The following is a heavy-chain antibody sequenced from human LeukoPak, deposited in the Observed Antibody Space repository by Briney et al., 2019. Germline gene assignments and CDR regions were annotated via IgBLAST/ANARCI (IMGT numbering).Heavy chain of an antibody. Sequence: KPSETLSLTCTVSGGSISSSSYYWGWIRQPPGKGLEWIGSIYYSGSTYYNPSLKSRVTISVNTSKNQFFLKLSSVTAAATAVYYCARLPHTSYGSEIFWGQGTLVTVSS. J-gene: IGHJ4*02. CDR3: ARLPHTSYGSEIF. CDR2: IYYSGST. CDR1: GGSISSSSYY. D-gene: IGHD2-2*01. V-gene: IGHV4-39*01.